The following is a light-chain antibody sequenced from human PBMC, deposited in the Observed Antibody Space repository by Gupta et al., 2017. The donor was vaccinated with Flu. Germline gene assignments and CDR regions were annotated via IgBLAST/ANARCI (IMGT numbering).Light chain of an antibody. CDR1: SSDVGGYNY. V-gene: IGLV2-11*01. CDR3: CSYAGNYTPYV. J-gene: IGLJ1*01. Sequence: QSALTQPRSVSGSPGQSVTISCTGTSSDVGGYNYVSWYQQHPGKAPKLLIYDVSERPSGVPDRFSGSKSGNTASLTITGLQAEDEADYYCCSYAGNYTPYVFGTGTKVTVL. CDR2: DVS.